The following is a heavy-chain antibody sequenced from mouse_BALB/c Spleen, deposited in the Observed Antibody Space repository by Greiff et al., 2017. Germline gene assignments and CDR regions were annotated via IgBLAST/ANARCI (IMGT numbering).Heavy chain of an antibody. Sequence: QVQLQQSAAELARPGASVKMSCKASGYTFTSYTMHWVKQRPGQGLEWIGYINPSSGYTEYNQKFKDKTTLTADKSSSTAYMQLSSLTSEDSAVYYCAKGHYYGTLFDYWGQGTTLTVSS. V-gene: IGHV1-4*02. CDR3: AKGHYYGTLFDY. CDR1: GYTFTSYT. D-gene: IGHD1-1*01. CDR2: INPSSGYT. J-gene: IGHJ2*01.